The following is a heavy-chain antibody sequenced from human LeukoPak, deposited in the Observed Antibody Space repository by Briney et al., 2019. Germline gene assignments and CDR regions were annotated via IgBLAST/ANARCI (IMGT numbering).Heavy chain of an antibody. D-gene: IGHD4-11*01. Sequence: SETLSLTCTVSCGSISSGSYYWSWIRQPAGKGLEWIGRIYTSGSTNYNPSLKSRVTISVDTSKNQFSLKLSSVTAADTAVYYCARCYSNYEYYFDYWGQGTLVTVSS. J-gene: IGHJ4*02. CDR2: IYTSGST. CDR3: ARCYSNYEYYFDY. V-gene: IGHV4-61*02. CDR1: CGSISSGSYY.